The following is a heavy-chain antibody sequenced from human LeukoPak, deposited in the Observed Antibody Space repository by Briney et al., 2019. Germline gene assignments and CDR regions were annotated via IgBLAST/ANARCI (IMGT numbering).Heavy chain of an antibody. Sequence: PGGSLRLSCAASGFTFSSNWMSWVRQVPGKGLEWVANIKEDGSEKYYVDSVKGRFTISRDNAKNSLYLQMNSLRAEDTAVYYCAKSHHVTAIDYWGQGTLVTVSS. CDR2: IKEDGSEK. CDR1: GFTFSSNW. J-gene: IGHJ4*02. V-gene: IGHV3-7*03. CDR3: AKSHHVTAIDY. D-gene: IGHD2-21*02.